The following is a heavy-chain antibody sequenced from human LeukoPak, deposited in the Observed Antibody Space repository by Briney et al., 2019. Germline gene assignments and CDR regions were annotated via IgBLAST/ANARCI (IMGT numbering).Heavy chain of an antibody. CDR2: IDTSGNT. D-gene: IGHD6-19*01. J-gene: IGHJ4*02. CDR3: ASSGWAF. CDR1: GGSISGYY. Sequence: SETLSLTCTVSGGSISGYYWSWIRQPAGKGLEWIGRIDTSGNTNYNPSLKSRVTMSLDTSKNQFSLKLSSVTTADTAVYYCASSGWAFWGQGTLVTVSS. V-gene: IGHV4-4*07.